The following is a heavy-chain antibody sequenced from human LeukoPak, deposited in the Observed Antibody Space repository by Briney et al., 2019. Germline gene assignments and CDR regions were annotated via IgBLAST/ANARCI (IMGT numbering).Heavy chain of an antibody. CDR3: ARERRAAATPYYYYYGMDV. J-gene: IGHJ6*02. Sequence: PSETLSLTCTVSGGSISGQYWSWIRQPPGKGLEWIGEINHSGSTNYNPSLKSRVTISVDTSKNQFSLKLSSVTAADTAVYYCARERRAAATPYYYYYGMDVWGQGTTVTVSS. D-gene: IGHD2-15*01. V-gene: IGHV4-34*01. CDR2: INHSGST. CDR1: GGSISGQY.